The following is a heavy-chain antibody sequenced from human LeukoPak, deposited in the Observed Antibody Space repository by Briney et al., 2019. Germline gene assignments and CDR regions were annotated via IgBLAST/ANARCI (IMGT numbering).Heavy chain of an antibody. CDR2: INPSGAGT. J-gene: IGHJ6*03. V-gene: IGHV1-46*01. CDR1: GYTFTSFN. D-gene: IGHD3-22*01. CDR3: ARDLGAPELTGGYIGYYYYYYMDV. Sequence: ASVKVSCKASGYTFTSFNLHWVRQAPGQGLEWMGIINPSGAGTSYAQKFEGRVTMTRDMSTSTVYMKLGSLRSEDTAVYYCARDLGAPELTGGYIGYYYYYYMDVWGKGTTVTVSS.